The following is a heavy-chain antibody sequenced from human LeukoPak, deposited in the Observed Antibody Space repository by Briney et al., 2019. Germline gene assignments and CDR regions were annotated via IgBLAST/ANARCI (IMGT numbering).Heavy chain of an antibody. CDR1: GYTFTSYG. V-gene: IGHV1-18*01. CDR2: ISAYNGNT. CDR3: ARGDSSSWYGWFDP. D-gene: IGHD6-13*01. J-gene: IGHJ5*02. Sequence: ASVKVSCKASGYTFTSYGISWVRQAPGQGLEWMGWISAYNGNTNYAQKPQGRVTMTTDTSTSTAYMELRSLRSDDTAVYYCARGDSSSWYGWFDPWGQGTLVTVSS.